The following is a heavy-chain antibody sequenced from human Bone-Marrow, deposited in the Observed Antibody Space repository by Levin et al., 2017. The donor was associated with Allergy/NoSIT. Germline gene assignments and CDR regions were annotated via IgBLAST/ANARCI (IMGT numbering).Heavy chain of an antibody. V-gene: IGHV3-53*01. Sequence: SCAASGFTVSSNYMSWVRQAPGKGLEWVSVIYSDGSTYYADSVKGRFTISRDNSKNTLYLQMNSLRAEDTAVYYCARVLYYYYYMDVWGKGTTVTVSS. CDR1: GFTVSSNY. CDR2: IYSDGST. CDR3: ARVLYYYYYMDV. J-gene: IGHJ6*03.